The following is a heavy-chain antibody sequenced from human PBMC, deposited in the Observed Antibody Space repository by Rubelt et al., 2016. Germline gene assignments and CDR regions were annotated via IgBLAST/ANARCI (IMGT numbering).Heavy chain of an antibody. D-gene: IGHD4-17*01. V-gene: IGHV3-21*04. CDR3: AKVGYADYGIGSYFDY. J-gene: IGHJ4*02. CDR2: ISSSSSYI. Sequence: GLEWVSSISSSSSYIYYADSVKGRFTISRDNSKNTLYLRMNSLRAEDTAVYYCAKVGYADYGIGSYFDYWGQGTLVTVSS.